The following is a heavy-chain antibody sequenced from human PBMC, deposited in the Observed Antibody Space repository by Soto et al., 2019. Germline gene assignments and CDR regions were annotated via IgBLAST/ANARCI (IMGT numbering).Heavy chain of an antibody. J-gene: IGHJ6*02. D-gene: IGHD3-22*01. CDR2: IYYSGST. V-gene: IGHV4-39*01. CDR3: ARGYYYDSSGYYSYGMDV. Sequence: QLQLQESGPGLVKPSETLSLTCTVSGGSISSSSYYWGWIRQPPGKGLEWIGSIYYSGSTYYNPSLQSRVTISVETSKNPFSLKLSSVTAADTAVYYCARGYYYDSSGYYSYGMDVWGQGTTVTVSS. CDR1: GGSISSSSYY.